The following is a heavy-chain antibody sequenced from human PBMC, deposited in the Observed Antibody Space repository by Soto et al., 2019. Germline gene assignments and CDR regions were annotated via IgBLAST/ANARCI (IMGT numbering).Heavy chain of an antibody. CDR1: GFTVSSGA. D-gene: IGHD5-18*01. CDR3: AKDSGYSYGFLNTLLFAY. CDR2: NSGSGGST. V-gene: IGHV3-23*01. Sequence: GGSMRLSCADCGFTVSSGAMSWCRQAPGKGLEGVSANSGSGGSTYYADSVKGRFPISRDTSKNTLYLQMNSLRAEDTAVDYWAKDSGYSYGFLNTLLFAYGGHGALVTVSS. J-gene: IGHJ4*01.